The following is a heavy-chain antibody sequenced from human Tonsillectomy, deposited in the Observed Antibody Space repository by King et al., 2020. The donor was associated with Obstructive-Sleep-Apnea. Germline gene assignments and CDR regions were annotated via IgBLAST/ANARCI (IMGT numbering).Heavy chain of an antibody. D-gene: IGHD3-22*01. V-gene: IGHV3-23*04. CDR3: ALFYDSSGDYPTVDY. Sequence: VQLVESGGGLVQPGGSLRLSCAASGFTFSSYSMSWVRQAPGKGLEWVSVISGSAGSTYYADSVKGRFTISRDNSKNTLFLQLNSLGAEDTAVYYCALFYDSSGDYPTVDYWGQGTLVTVSS. CDR1: GFTFSSYS. CDR2: ISGSAGST. J-gene: IGHJ4*02.